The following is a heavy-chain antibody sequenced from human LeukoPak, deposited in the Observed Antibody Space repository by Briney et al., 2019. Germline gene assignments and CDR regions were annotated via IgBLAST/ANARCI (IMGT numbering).Heavy chain of an antibody. CDR2: ISISGDMT. D-gene: IGHD4/OR15-4a*01. CDR3: ANEEVPNDY. J-gene: IGHJ4*02. Sequence: GGSLRLSCAVSGFTFRSHAMSWVRQAPRKGLEWVSGISISGDMTYYADSVEGRFTISRDNSKNTVHLQMNNVRVEDTAVYFCANEEVPNDYWGQGTLVTVSS. V-gene: IGHV3-23*01. CDR1: GFTFRSHA.